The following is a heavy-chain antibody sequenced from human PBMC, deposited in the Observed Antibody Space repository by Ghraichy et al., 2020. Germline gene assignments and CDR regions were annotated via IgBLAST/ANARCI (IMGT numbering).Heavy chain of an antibody. Sequence: SETLSLTCTVSGGSISSGGYYWSWIRQHPGKGLEWIGYIYYSGSTYYNPSLKSRVTISVDTSKNQFSLKLSSVTAADTAVYYCARDRGVVVPEVETYYYYGMDVWGQGTTVTVSS. CDR1: GGSISSGGYY. D-gene: IGHD2-2*01. CDR3: ARDRGVVVPEVETYYYYGMDV. V-gene: IGHV4-31*03. J-gene: IGHJ6*02. CDR2: IYYSGST.